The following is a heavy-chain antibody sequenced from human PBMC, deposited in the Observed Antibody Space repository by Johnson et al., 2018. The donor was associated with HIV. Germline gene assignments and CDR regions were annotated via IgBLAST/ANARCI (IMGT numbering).Heavy chain of an antibody. CDR3: EAVVSAFDI. CDR2: ISWNSGSI. CDR1: GFTFDDYA. V-gene: IGHV3-9*01. J-gene: IGHJ3*02. D-gene: IGHD2-15*01. Sequence: EVQLVESGGGLVKPGGSLRLSCAASGFTFDDYAMHWVRQAPGKGLEWVSGISWNSGSIGYADSVKGRFTISRDNAKNSLYLQMNSLRAEDTALYYCEAVVSAFDIWGQGTMVTVSS.